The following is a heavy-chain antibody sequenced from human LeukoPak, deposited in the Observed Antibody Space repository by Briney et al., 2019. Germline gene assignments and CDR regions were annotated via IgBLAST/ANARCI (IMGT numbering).Heavy chain of an antibody. J-gene: IGHJ5*02. CDR1: GGSFSGYY. V-gene: IGHV4-34*01. D-gene: IGHD6-13*01. Sequence: SETLSLTCAVYGGSFSGYYWSWIRQPPGKGLEWIGEINHSGSTNYNPSLKSRVTISVDTSKNQFSLKLSSVTAADTAVYYCARVLVRYSSSWYILRWFDPWGQGTLVTVSS. CDR2: INHSGST. CDR3: ARVLVRYSSSWYILRWFDP.